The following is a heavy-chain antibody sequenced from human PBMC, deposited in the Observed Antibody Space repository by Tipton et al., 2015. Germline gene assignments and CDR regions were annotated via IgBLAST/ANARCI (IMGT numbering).Heavy chain of an antibody. CDR1: GGSISSNSCY. Sequence: GLVKPSETLSLTCTVSGGSISSNSCYWGWIRQPPGKGLEWIGSIYYSGNTYYNPSLKSRVTISVDTSNNQLSLKLSSVTAADTAVYYCAKHMDTAMVNDAFDIWGQGTMVTVSS. J-gene: IGHJ3*02. CDR3: AKHMDTAMVNDAFDI. CDR2: IYYSGNT. V-gene: IGHV4-39*01. D-gene: IGHD5-18*01.